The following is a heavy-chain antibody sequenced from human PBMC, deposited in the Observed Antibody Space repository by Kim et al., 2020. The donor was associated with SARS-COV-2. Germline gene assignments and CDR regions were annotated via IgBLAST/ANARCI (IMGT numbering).Heavy chain of an antibody. CDR2: IYYSGST. CDR3: ARPNYGGNSWNAFDI. J-gene: IGHJ3*02. Sequence: SETLSLTCTVSGGSISSSSYYWGWIRQPPGKGLEWIGSIYYSGSTYYNPSLKSRVTISVDTSKNQFSLKLSSVTAADTAVYYCARPNYGGNSWNAFDIWGQGTMVTVSS. D-gene: IGHD4-17*01. CDR1: GGSISSSSYY. V-gene: IGHV4-39*01.